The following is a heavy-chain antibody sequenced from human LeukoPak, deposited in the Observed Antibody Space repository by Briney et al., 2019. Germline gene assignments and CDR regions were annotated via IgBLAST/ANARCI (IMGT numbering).Heavy chain of an antibody. CDR1: GASINSYTYY. J-gene: IGHJ3*02. D-gene: IGHD3-22*01. V-gene: IGHV4-39*07. CDR3: ARNAKFDSTGYYYSFDI. Sequence: SGTLSLTCTVSGASINSYTYYWGWIRQPPGKGLEWIASIYHSGSPYYNPSLKSRVTISMDTSKNQFSLKLNSVTAADTALYYCARNAKFDSTGYYYSFDIWGQGTMVTVSS. CDR2: IYHSGSP.